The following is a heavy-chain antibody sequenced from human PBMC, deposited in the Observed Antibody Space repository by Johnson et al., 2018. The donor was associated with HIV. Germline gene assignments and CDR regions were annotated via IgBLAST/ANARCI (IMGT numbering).Heavy chain of an antibody. CDR2: INCNGGST. J-gene: IGHJ3*02. CDR3: AKDIGDYGDFLIAFDI. D-gene: IGHD4-17*01. V-gene: IGHV3-20*04. Sequence: EVQLVESGGGVVRPGGSLRLSCAASGFTFDDYGMSWVRQAPGKGLEWVSGINCNGGSTGYADSVKGRFTISRDNAKNSLYLQMNSLRAEDTALYYCAKDIGDYGDFLIAFDIWGQGTMVTVSS. CDR1: GFTFDDYG.